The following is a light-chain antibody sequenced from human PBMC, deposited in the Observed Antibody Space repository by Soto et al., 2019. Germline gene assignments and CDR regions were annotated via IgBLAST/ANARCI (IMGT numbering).Light chain of an antibody. Sequence: AIQLTQSPSSLSAALGDRVTITCRSIQGITSAIAWYRQRPGMSPELLIYDVSTLASGVTSRFSGSGSGTDFTLTISAMQPEDFATYYCQQFSTYPLTFGGGTKVDIK. J-gene: IGKJ4*01. CDR1: QGITSA. CDR2: DVS. V-gene: IGKV1-13*02. CDR3: QQFSTYPLT.